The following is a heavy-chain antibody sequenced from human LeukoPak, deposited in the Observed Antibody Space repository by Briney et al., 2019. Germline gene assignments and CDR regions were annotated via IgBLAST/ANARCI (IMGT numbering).Heavy chain of an antibody. J-gene: IGHJ4*02. Sequence: GGSLRLSCAASGFTFSNYWMSWVRQAPGKGLEWVANIKEDGSEKNYVDSVKGRFTISRDDAKKSLYLQMNSLRAEDTAVYYCAIPGSAYYPAPFDFWGQGTLVTVSS. D-gene: IGHD3-22*01. V-gene: IGHV3-7*03. CDR2: IKEDGSEK. CDR1: GFTFSNYW. CDR3: AIPGSAYYPAPFDF.